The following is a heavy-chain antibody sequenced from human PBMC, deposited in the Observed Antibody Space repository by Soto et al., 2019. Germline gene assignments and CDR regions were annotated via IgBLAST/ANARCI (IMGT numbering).Heavy chain of an antibody. CDR2: ISYDGSNK. D-gene: IGHD2-2*01. Sequence: VQLVESGGGVVQPGRSLRLSCAASGFTFRNYDMHCVRQAPGKGLEWVTAISYDGSNKYYADSVKGRFTISRDNSKNTMFLEVNGLRVEDTAVYFCAKDSGQLPAYFDHWGHGNLGTVSS. CDR1: GFTFRNYD. CDR3: AKDSGQLPAYFDH. V-gene: IGHV3-30*18. J-gene: IGHJ4*01.